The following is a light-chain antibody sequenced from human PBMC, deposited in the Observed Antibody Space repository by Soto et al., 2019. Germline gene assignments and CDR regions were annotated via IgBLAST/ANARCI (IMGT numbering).Light chain of an antibody. V-gene: IGKV3-20*01. CDR2: GAS. Sequence: EIVFTQSPGTLSLSPGKRATLSCRASQSVSSSYLAWYHQKPGRAPRLLIYGASSRATGMPDRFSGSGSGTDFTLTISRLEPEDFAVYYCQQYGRSPGTFGGGTKVDIK. CDR1: QSVSSSY. CDR3: QQYGRSPGT. J-gene: IGKJ4*01.